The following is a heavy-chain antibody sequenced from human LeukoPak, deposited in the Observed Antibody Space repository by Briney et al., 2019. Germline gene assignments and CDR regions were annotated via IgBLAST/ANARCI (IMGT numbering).Heavy chain of an antibody. D-gene: IGHD6-13*01. V-gene: IGHV3-30*03. Sequence: PGGSLRLSCTVSGFTVSSYNMHWVRQAPGKGLEWVAVISYDGSNKYYADSVKGRFTISRDNSKNTLYLQMNSLRAEDTAVYYCARVPGGSSWYAGPPGDYWGQGTLVTVSS. CDR3: ARVPGGSSWYAGPPGDY. CDR2: ISYDGSNK. CDR1: GFTVSSYN. J-gene: IGHJ4*02.